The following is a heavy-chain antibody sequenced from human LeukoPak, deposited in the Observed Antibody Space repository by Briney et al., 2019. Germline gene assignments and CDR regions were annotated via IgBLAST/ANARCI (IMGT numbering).Heavy chain of an antibody. CDR1: GYTFTDYY. V-gene: IGHV1-2*02. D-gene: IGHD2-2*01. J-gene: IGHJ4*02. CDR3: ARANFLYCSSTTCLFDY. Sequence: ASVKVSCKASGYTFTDYYMHWVRQAPGQGFEWMGWINPNDGDTNYAQKFQGRGTMTRDTSISTAHMEVSRLRSDDTAVYYCARANFLYCSSTTCLFDYWGQGTLVTVSS. CDR2: INPNDGDT.